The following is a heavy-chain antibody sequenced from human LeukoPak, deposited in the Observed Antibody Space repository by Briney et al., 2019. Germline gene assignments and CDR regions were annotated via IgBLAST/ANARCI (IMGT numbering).Heavy chain of an antibody. J-gene: IGHJ4*02. CDR3: ARDRGYSYGYFNY. CDR2: IIPILGIA. CDR1: GGTFSSYT. D-gene: IGHD5-18*01. V-gene: IGHV1-69*04. Sequence: SVKVSCKASGGTFSSYTISWVRQAPGQGLEWMGRIIPILGIANYAQKFQGRVTITADKSTSTAYMELSSLRSEDTAVYYCARDRGYSYGYFNYRGQGILVTVSS.